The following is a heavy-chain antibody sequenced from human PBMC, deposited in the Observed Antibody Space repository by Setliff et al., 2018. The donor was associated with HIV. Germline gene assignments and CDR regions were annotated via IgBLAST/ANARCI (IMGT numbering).Heavy chain of an antibody. CDR2: INHSGST. V-gene: IGHV4-34*01. CDR3: AAWGPRYSYAPYFFDS. J-gene: IGHJ4*02. D-gene: IGHD5-18*01. CDR1: NGSFSGYY. Sequence: ETLSLTCAVYNGSFSGYYRTWIRQPPGKGLEWIGEINHSGSTNYSPSLKSRVTISVDASRNQFSLRLSSVTAADTAVYYCAAWGPRYSYAPYFFDSWGQGTLVTVSS.